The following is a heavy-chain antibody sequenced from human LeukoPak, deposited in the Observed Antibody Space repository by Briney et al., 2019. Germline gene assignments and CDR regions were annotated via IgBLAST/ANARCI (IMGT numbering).Heavy chain of an antibody. CDR1: GYSISSGYY. Sequence: PSETLSLTCTVSGYSISSGYYWGWIRQPPGKGLEWIGSIYHSGSTYYNPSLKSRVTISVDTSKNQFSLKLSSVTAADTAVYYCARVWKYYYDSSGQGRDAFDIRGQGTMVTVSS. J-gene: IGHJ3*02. V-gene: IGHV4-38-2*02. CDR2: IYHSGST. CDR3: ARVWKYYYDSSGQGRDAFDI. D-gene: IGHD3-22*01.